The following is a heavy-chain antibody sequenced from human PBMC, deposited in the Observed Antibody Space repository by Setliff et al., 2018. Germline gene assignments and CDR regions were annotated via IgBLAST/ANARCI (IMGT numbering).Heavy chain of an antibody. CDR3: ARGRMRGSCSGPSCTYDPFDI. V-gene: IGHV4-59*12. Sequence: SETLSLTCTVSGVSIRSYYWSWIRQPPGKGLEWIGSIYHSGSSYYNSSPRSRVTISVDTSKNQFSLILRSVTAADTAVYYCARGRMRGSCSGPSCTYDPFDIWGQGTPVTVSS. CDR1: GVSIRSYY. CDR2: IYHSGSS. D-gene: IGHD2-2*01. J-gene: IGHJ3*02.